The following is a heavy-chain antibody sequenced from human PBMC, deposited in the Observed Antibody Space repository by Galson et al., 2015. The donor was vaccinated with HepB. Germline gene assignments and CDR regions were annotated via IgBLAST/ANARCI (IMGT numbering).Heavy chain of an antibody. CDR1: GFTFSSYA. Sequence: SLRLSCAASGFTFSSYAMHWVRQAPGKGLEWVALMLYDGSTKHYADSVKGRFTISRDNSKNTLSLQMNSLRAEDTAVYYCASEGAVCSSSSCYGGDAFDIWGQGTMVTVSS. CDR2: MLYDGSTK. D-gene: IGHD2-2*01. V-gene: IGHV3-30*04. J-gene: IGHJ3*02. CDR3: ASEGAVCSSSSCYGGDAFDI.